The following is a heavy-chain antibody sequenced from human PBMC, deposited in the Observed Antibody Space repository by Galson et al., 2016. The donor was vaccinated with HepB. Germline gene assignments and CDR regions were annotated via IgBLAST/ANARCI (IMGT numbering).Heavy chain of an antibody. CDR3: ARDPGYGGSSLDS. V-gene: IGHV1-2*02. Sequence: SVKVSCKASGYTFTGHFMHWVRQAPGQGLEWLGWINPNRGGSNLAQKFHGRVTMTSDTSITTVYMELGTLRPDDTAVYYCARDPGYGGSSLDSWGQGTQVTVSS. D-gene: IGHD1-26*01. CDR2: INPNRGGS. CDR1: GYTFTGHF. J-gene: IGHJ4*02.